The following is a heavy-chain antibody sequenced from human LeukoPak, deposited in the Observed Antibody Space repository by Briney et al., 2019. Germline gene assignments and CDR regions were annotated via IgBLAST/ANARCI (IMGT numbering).Heavy chain of an antibody. CDR1: GFTFSAYA. V-gene: IGHV3-30-3*01. CDR3: AREAEDGGYNYGRGYYYYYTMDV. Sequence: GRSLRLSCAASGFTFSAYAMRWVRQAPDKGLEWVAVISYDGSKKFYVGSVKGRFTISRDNSKNTLYLQMNSLRAEDTAVYYCAREAEDGGYNYGRGYYYYYTMDVWGQGTTVTVSS. J-gene: IGHJ6*02. D-gene: IGHD5-18*01. CDR2: ISYDGSKK.